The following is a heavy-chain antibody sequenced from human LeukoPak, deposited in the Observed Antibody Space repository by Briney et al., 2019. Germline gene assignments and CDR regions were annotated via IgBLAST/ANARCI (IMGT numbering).Heavy chain of an antibody. V-gene: IGHV5-51*01. D-gene: IGHD3-22*01. CDR2: IYPGDSDT. J-gene: IGHJ4*02. Sequence: GESLKISCKGSGYSFTSYWIGWVRQMPGKGLGWMGIIYPGDSDTRYSPSFQGQVTISADKSISTAYLQWSSLKASDTAMYYCARKYYYDSGGYYSSSFMYYFDYWGRGTLVTVSS. CDR1: GYSFTSYW. CDR3: ARKYYYDSGGYYSSSFMYYFDY.